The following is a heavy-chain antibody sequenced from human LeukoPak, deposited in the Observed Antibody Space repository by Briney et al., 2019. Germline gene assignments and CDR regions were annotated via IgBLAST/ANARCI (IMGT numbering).Heavy chain of an antibody. CDR2: ISPNSGGT. D-gene: IGHD2-8*01. Sequence: GASVKVSCKASGYTFTGYYMHWVRQAPGQGLEWMGWISPNSGGTNYAQKFQGRVTMTRNTSISTAYMELSSLRSEDTAVYYCARAISGRIVLMVYAIRGRQFDYWGQGTLVTVSS. J-gene: IGHJ4*02. V-gene: IGHV1-2*02. CDR1: GYTFTGYY. CDR3: ARAISGRIVLMVYAIRGRQFDY.